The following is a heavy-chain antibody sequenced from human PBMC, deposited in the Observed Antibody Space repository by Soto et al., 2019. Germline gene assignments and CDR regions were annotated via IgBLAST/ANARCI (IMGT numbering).Heavy chain of an antibody. CDR1: GFPFSDYY. J-gene: IGHJ6*03. Sequence: GGSLRLSCAASGFPFSDYYMSWIRQAPGKGLEWVSYISSSGSTIYYADSVKGRFTISRDNAKNSLYLQMNSLRAEDTAVYYCARGGFWSGYTHYYYYYMDVWGKGTTVTVSS. D-gene: IGHD3-3*01. CDR2: ISSSGSTI. V-gene: IGHV3-11*01. CDR3: ARGGFWSGYTHYYYYYMDV.